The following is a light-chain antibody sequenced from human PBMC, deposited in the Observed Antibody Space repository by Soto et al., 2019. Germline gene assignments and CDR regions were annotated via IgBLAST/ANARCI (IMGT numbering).Light chain of an antibody. V-gene: IGKV1-12*01. CDR1: QDINSF. CDR3: QQTNHFPFT. Sequence: DIPMTQSPSSVSASVGDGVTITCRASQDINSFLAWYQQKPGKAPNLLIYAASTLHIGVPSRFRGSGSGTAFTLTISSLQPEDFATYFCQQTNHFPFTFGPGTKVDIK. CDR2: AAS. J-gene: IGKJ3*01.